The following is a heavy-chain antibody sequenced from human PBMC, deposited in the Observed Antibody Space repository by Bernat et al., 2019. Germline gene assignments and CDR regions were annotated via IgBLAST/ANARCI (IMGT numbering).Heavy chain of an antibody. CDR2: IYPGDSDT. CDR1: GYSFTSYW. J-gene: IGHJ6*02. CDR3: AREETAAADPYYYYYGMDV. D-gene: IGHD6-13*01. Sequence: EVQLVQSGAEVKKPGESLKISCKGSGYSFTSYWIGWVRQMPGKGLEWMGIIYPGDSDTRYSPSFQGQVTISADKSISTAYLQWSSLKASDTAMYYCAREETAAADPYYYYYGMDVWGQGTTVTVSS. V-gene: IGHV5-51*03.